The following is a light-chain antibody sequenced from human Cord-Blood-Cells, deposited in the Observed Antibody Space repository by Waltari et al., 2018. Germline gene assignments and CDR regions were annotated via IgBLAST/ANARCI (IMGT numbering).Light chain of an antibody. Sequence: DIQMTQSPSSLSASVGDRVTITCRASQSISSYLNWYQQKPGKAPKLLIYAASSWQSGVPSRFSGSRSGTDFTLTISSLQPEDFATYYCQQSYSTPWTFGQGTKVEIK. CDR2: AAS. V-gene: IGKV1-39*01. CDR1: QSISSY. J-gene: IGKJ1*01. CDR3: QQSYSTPWT.